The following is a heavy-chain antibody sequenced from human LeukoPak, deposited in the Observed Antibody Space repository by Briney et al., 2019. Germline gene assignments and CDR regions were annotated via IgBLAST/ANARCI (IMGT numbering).Heavy chain of an antibody. CDR2: INPNSGVT. J-gene: IGHJ4*02. CDR3: ARAHMTTVTLGDY. V-gene: IGHV1-2*02. CDR1: GYTLTDYY. D-gene: IGHD4-11*01. Sequence: ASVKVSCKASGYTLTDYYIHWVRQAPGQGLEWMGWINPNSGVTNYAQKFQGRVTLTRDTPISTAYMEVSRLRSDDTAVYYCARAHMTTVTLGDYWGQGSLVTVCS.